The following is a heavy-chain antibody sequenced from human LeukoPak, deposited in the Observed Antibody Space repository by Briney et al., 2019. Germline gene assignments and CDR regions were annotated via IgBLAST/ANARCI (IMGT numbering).Heavy chain of an antibody. J-gene: IGHJ5*02. V-gene: IGHV3-74*03. CDR1: GFTFSDYW. D-gene: IGHD2-21*02. Sequence: GGSLRLSCAASGFTFSDYWMHWVRQAPGKGPVWVSHIDSDGSSTTYADSVKGRFTISRDNAKNTLHLQMSSLIAEDTAVYYCARGRRANCGGDCYLSWFDPWGQGTLVTVSS. CDR3: ARGRRANCGGDCYLSWFDP. CDR2: IDSDGSST.